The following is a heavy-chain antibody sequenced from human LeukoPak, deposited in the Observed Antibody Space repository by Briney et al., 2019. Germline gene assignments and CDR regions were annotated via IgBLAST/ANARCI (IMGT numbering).Heavy chain of an antibody. CDR1: GFTFSNYN. J-gene: IGHJ4*02. Sequence: GGSLRLSCAASGFTFSNYNMDWVRQAPGKGLEWVSSISDSGSNVYYTDSVKGRFTICRDNAKNSLYLQMNSLRAEDTAVYYCAKEGRSSTPGYWGQGTLVTVSS. D-gene: IGHD6-6*01. CDR3: AKEGRSSTPGY. CDR2: ISDSGSNV. V-gene: IGHV3-21*01.